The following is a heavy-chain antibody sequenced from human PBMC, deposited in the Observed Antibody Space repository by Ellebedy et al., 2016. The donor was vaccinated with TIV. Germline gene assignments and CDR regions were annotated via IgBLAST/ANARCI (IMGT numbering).Heavy chain of an antibody. CDR1: GFTFSSYW. V-gene: IGHV3-7*03. CDR3: AKDQVGGDGRWVFDI. Sequence: GESLKISCAASGFTFSSYWMSWVRQAPGKGLKWVASIMQDGSEKYYVDSVKGRFTISRDNSQNTLYLQMNSLRDDDTAIYYCAKDQVGGDGRWVFDIWGQGTMVTVSS. D-gene: IGHD3-16*01. J-gene: IGHJ3*02. CDR2: IMQDGSEK.